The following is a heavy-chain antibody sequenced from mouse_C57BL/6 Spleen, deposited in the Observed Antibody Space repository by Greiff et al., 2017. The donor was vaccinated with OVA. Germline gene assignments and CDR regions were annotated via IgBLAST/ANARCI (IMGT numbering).Heavy chain of an antibody. CDR1: GFTFSDYY. Sequence: EVMLVESEGGLVQPGSSMKLSCTASGFTFSDYYMAWVRQVPEKGLEWVANINYDGSSTYYLDSLKSRFIISRDNAKNILYLQMSSLKSEDTATYYCAREDESSYWYVDVWGTGTTVTVSS. CDR3: AREDESSYWYVDV. J-gene: IGHJ1*03. CDR2: INYDGSST. V-gene: IGHV5-16*01.